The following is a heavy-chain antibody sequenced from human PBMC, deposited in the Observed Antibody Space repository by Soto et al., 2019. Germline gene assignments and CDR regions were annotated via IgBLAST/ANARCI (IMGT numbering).Heavy chain of an antibody. CDR3: ARHDGYYDSSGYYDY. V-gene: IGHV2-70*11. D-gene: IGHD3-22*01. J-gene: IGHJ4*02. CDR1: GFSLSTSGMC. Sequence: SGPTLVNPTQTLTLTCTFSGFSLSTSGMCVSWIRQPPGKALEWLARIDWDDDKYYSTSLKTRLTISKDTSKNQVVLTMTNMDPVDTATYYCARHDGYYDSSGYYDYWGQGTLVTVSS. CDR2: IDWDDDK.